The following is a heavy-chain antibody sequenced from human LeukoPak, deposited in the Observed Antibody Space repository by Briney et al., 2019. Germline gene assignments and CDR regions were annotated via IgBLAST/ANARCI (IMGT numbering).Heavy chain of an antibody. CDR2: ISHSGST. V-gene: IGHV4-34*01. CDR3: ARQGLSSGWYPNWFDP. Sequence: PSETLSLTCAVYGGSFSGYYWSWIRQPPGKGLEWIGEISHSGSTNYNPSLKSRVTISVDTSKNQFSLKLSSVTAADTAVYYCARQGLSSGWYPNWFDPWGQGTLVTVSS. CDR1: GGSFSGYY. D-gene: IGHD6-19*01. J-gene: IGHJ5*02.